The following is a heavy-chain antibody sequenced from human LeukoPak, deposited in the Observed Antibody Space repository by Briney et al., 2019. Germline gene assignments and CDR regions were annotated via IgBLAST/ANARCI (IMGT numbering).Heavy chain of an antibody. CDR3: ARGVVRGVIITPRNYYYMDV. Sequence: ASAKVSCKASGYTFTSYGISWVRQAPGQGLEWMGWISAYNGNTNYAQKLQGRVTMTTDTSTSTAYMELRSLRSDDTAVYYCARGVVRGVIITPRNYYYMDVWGKGTTVTVSS. V-gene: IGHV1-18*01. D-gene: IGHD3-10*01. CDR1: GYTFTSYG. CDR2: ISAYNGNT. J-gene: IGHJ6*03.